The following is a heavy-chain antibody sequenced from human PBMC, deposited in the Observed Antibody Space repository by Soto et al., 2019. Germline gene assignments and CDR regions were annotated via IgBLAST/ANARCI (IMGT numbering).Heavy chain of an antibody. CDR1: GYTFTSYY. Sequence: ASVKVSCKASGYTFTSYYMHWVRQAPGQGLEWMGIINPSGGSTSYAQKFQGRVTMTRDTSTSTVYMELSSLRSEGTAVYYCARRERDYDSYYYGMDVWGQGTTVTVSS. CDR2: INPSGGST. J-gene: IGHJ6*02. V-gene: IGHV1-46*01. CDR3: ARRERDYDSYYYGMDV. D-gene: IGHD5-12*01.